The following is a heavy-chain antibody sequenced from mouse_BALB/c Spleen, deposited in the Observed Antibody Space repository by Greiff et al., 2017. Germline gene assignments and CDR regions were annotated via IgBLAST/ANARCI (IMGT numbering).Heavy chain of an antibody. CDR2: ISDGGSYT. D-gene: IGHD1-1*01. V-gene: IGHV5-4*02. Sequence: EVKLVESGGGLVKPGGSLKLSCAASGFTFSDYYMYWVRQTPEKRLEWVATISDGGSYTYYPDSVKGRFTISRDNAKNNLYLQMSSLKSEDTAMYYCARDPDYYGSSYIYYYAMDYWGQGTSVTVSS. J-gene: IGHJ4*01. CDR1: GFTFSDYY. CDR3: ARDPDYYGSSYIYYYAMDY.